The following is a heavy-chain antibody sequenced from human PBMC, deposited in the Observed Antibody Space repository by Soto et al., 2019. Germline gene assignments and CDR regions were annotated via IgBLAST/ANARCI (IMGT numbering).Heavy chain of an antibody. CDR1: GGSISGYF. Sequence: SDTLSLTCTVSGGSISGYFWNWFRQPPGKGLEWIGYMSYTGNTSYNPSLTSRVSMSVDTSKNQFSLNLNSVTAADTAVYYCARADTTIVPLAQWGQGXLVTVSS. CDR3: ARADTTIVPLAQ. CDR2: MSYTGNT. D-gene: IGHD3-10*01. V-gene: IGHV4-59*01. J-gene: IGHJ4*02.